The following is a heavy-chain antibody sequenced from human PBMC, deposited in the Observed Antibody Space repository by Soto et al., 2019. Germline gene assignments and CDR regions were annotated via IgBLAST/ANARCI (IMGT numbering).Heavy chain of an antibody. CDR3: SRGGGGCVFDL. V-gene: IGHV3-11*05. CDR1: GFTLGDHY. J-gene: IGHJ5*02. CDR2: SSPRGTYK. D-gene: IGHD2-21*01. Sequence: QVQLVESGGALVQPGGSLRLSCATSGFTLGDHYMSWIRQAPGKGLEFISYSSPRGTYKNYADSVKGRFTVSRDNAKNAFYLQLNSLRLEDTGVYFCSRGGGGCVFDLWGKGTFVSVS.